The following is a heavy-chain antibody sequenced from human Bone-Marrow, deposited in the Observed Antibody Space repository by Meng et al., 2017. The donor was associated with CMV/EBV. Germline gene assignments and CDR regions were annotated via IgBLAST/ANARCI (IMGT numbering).Heavy chain of an antibody. D-gene: IGHD3-9*01. V-gene: IGHV3-15*01. CDR1: GFTFSNAW. CDR2: IFSNTDGATT. J-gene: IGHJ4*02. CDR3: TTYKADDVLAAYTPGY. Sequence: GGSLRLSCAASGFTFSNAWMSWVRQAPGKGLEWVGRIFSNTDGATTHYGAPVKGRFTNSRDDSKTTLYLQMDSLKTEDTAVYYCTTYKADDVLAAYTPGYWGQGTRVTVSS.